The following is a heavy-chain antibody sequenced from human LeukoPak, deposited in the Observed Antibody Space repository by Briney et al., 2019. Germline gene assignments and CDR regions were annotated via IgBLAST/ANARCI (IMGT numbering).Heavy chain of an antibody. D-gene: IGHD6-13*01. Sequence: GASVKVSCKASGGTFSSNEISWVRQAPGQRLEWMGRIIPNLGTANYAQSFQGRVTITADKSTSTAYMELSSLRSEDTAVYFCARWASIIYDSNWYAPLDYWGQGTLVTVSS. CDR3: ARWASIIYDSNWYAPLDY. V-gene: IGHV1-69*04. CDR1: GGTFSSNE. CDR2: IIPNLGTA. J-gene: IGHJ4*02.